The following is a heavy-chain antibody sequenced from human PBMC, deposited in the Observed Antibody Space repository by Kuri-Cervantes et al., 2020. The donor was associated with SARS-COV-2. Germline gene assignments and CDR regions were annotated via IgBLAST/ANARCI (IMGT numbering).Heavy chain of an antibody. D-gene: IGHD3-16*01. Sequence: SETLSLTCSVSGGSISSRNFYWGWIRQPPGKGLEWIGNIYYSGSTYYSSSLKSRVTISMDTSKDQFSLKLSSVTAADTAVYYCARVLRIASFDFWGQGTLVTVSS. CDR3: ARVLRIASFDF. CDR2: IYYSGST. CDR1: GGSISSRNFY. J-gene: IGHJ4*02. V-gene: IGHV4-39*01.